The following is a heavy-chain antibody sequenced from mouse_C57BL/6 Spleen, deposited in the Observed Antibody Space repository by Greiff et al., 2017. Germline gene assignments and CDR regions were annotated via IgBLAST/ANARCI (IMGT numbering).Heavy chain of an antibody. V-gene: IGHV1-72*01. CDR2: IDPNSGGT. Sequence: QVQLQQPGAELVKPGASVKLSCKASGYTFTSYWMHWVKQRPGRGLEWIGRIDPNSGGTKYNEKFKSKATLTVDKPSSTAYMQLSSLTSEDSAVYDGARTTVVGRGYFDYWGQGTTLTVSS. D-gene: IGHD1-1*01. CDR1: GYTFTSYW. CDR3: ARTTVVGRGYFDY. J-gene: IGHJ2*01.